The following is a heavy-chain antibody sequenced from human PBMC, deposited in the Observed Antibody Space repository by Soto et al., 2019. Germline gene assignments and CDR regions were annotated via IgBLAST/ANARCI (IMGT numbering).Heavy chain of an antibody. D-gene: IGHD5-12*01. V-gene: IGHV1-18*01. CDR2: ISPYNDYT. CDR1: GYTFYNYG. Sequence: QAQLEQAGAEVKKPGASVKVACKASGYTFYNYGITWVRQAPGHGLEWMGWISPYNDYTNYAQKFQGRVSMTTHTSTSTAFMELRSLTSDDTAVYFCARLPTSGYHTHYYYAMDVWGQGTTVTVSS. J-gene: IGHJ6*02. CDR3: ARLPTSGYHTHYYYAMDV.